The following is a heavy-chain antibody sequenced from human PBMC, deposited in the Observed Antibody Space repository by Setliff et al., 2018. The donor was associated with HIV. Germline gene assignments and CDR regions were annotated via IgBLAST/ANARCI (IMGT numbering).Heavy chain of an antibody. Sequence: SETLSLTCTVSGGSINSSRYFWGWIRQPPGKGLEWIGSIYYTGTTYYNPSLKSRVTISVDTSKNQYSLSLSSETAADTAVYFCARVVSGTGYYFDYWGLGTLVTVSS. CDR3: ARVVSGTGYYFDY. V-gene: IGHV4-39*07. CDR2: IYYTGTT. CDR1: GGSINSSRYF. J-gene: IGHJ4*02. D-gene: IGHD6-19*01.